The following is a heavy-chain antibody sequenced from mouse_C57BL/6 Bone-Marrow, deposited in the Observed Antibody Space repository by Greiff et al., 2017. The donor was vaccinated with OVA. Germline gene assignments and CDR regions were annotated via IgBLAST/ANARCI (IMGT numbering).Heavy chain of an antibody. D-gene: IGHD2-4*01. J-gene: IGHJ3*01. CDR2: IHPNSGST. V-gene: IGHV1-64*01. CDR3: AREGGLRRGCNWFAY. Sequence: QVQLQQSGAELVKPGASVKLSCKASGYTFTSYCMHWVKQRPGQGLEWIGMIHPNSGSTNYNEKFKSKATMTVDKSSSTAYMQLRRLTSEDSAVYYCAREGGLRRGCNWFAYWGQGTLVTVSA. CDR1: GYTFTSYC.